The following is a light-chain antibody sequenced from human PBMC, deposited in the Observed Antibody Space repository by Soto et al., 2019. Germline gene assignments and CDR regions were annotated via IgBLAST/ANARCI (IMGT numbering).Light chain of an antibody. J-gene: IGLJ1*01. CDR1: SSDVGGYNY. CDR3: SSYTSSSTLAFV. CDR2: EVS. V-gene: IGLV2-14*01. Sequence: QSVLTQPASVSGSPGQSITISCTGTSSDVGGYNYVSWYQQHPGKAPKLMIYEVSNRPSGVSNRFSGSKPGNTASLTISGLQAEDEADYYCSSYTSSSTLAFVFGTGTKVTVL.